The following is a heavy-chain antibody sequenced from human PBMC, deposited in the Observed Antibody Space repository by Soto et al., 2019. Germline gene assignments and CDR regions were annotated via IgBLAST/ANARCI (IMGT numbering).Heavy chain of an antibody. Sequence: WGSLRLSCAASGFTFDDYAMHWVRQAPGKGLEWVSLISGDGGSTYYADSVKGRFTISRDNSKNSLYLQMNSLRTEDTALYYCAKDRQRGSSWYFFDYWGQGTLVTVSS. CDR3: AKDRQRGSSWYFFDY. J-gene: IGHJ4*02. D-gene: IGHD6-13*01. V-gene: IGHV3-43*02. CDR1: GFTFDDYA. CDR2: ISGDGGST.